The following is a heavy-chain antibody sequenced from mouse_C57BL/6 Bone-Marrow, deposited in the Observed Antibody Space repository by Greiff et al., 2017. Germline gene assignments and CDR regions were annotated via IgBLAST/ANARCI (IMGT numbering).Heavy chain of an antibody. CDR2: IYPGSGST. CDR3: ATSGSHYAMDY. Sequence: QVQLQQPGAELVKPGASVKMSCKASGYTFTSYWITWVKQRPGQGLEWIGDIYPGSGSTNYNEKFKSKATLTVDTSSSTAYMQLSSLTSVDSAVYYCATSGSHYAMDYWGQGTSVTVSS. CDR1: GYTFTSYW. V-gene: IGHV1-55*01. D-gene: IGHD2-2*01. J-gene: IGHJ4*01.